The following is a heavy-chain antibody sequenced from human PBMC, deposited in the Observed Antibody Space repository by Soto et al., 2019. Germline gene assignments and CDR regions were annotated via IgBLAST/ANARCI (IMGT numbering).Heavy chain of an antibody. D-gene: IGHD1-7*01. Sequence: EVQLVESGGGLVQPGRSLRLSCAGSGFTLSDYYIDWVRQAPGKGLEWVGGSRDKVNSYSTDYAASVKGRFTISRDASKNSLYLQMNSLKTEDTYLYYCTSSITGTRSFDYWGQGTLVTVSS. CDR1: GFTLSDYY. J-gene: IGHJ4*02. V-gene: IGHV3-72*01. CDR2: SRDKVNSYST. CDR3: TSSITGTRSFDY.